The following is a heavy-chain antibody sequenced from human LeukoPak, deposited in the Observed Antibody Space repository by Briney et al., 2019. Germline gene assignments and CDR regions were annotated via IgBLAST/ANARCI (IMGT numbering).Heavy chain of an antibody. V-gene: IGHV3-9*01. J-gene: IGHJ4*02. CDR1: GFTFDDYA. CDR3: AKRCSGGSCSGAFDY. Sequence: GRSLRLSCAASGFTFDDYAMHWVRQAPGKGLEWVSGISWNSGSIGYADSVKGRFTISRDNAKNSLYLQMNSLRAEDTALYYCAKRCSGGSCSGAFDYWGQGTLVTVSS. D-gene: IGHD2-15*01. CDR2: ISWNSGSI.